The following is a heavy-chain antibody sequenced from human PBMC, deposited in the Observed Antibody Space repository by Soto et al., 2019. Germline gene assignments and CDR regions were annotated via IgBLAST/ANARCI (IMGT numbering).Heavy chain of an antibody. Sequence: QVQLVQSGAEVKKPGSSVKVSCKASGGTFSSYAISWVRQAPGQGLEWMGGIIPIFGTANYAQKFHGRVTITEDGSTRTADMGLRSLGSEDTAVYYCARALTSYDCGGGCYNFDYWGQGTRVSVSS. CDR3: ARALTSYDCGGGCYNFDY. CDR1: GGTFSSYA. D-gene: IGHD2-21*02. V-gene: IGHV1-69*12. CDR2: IIPIFGTA. J-gene: IGHJ4*02.